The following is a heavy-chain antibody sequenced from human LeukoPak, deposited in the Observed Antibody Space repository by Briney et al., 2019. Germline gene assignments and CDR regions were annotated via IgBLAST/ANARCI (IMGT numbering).Heavy chain of an antibody. Sequence: GGSLRLSCAASGFSLRSSEMNWVRQAPGKGPEWVSHINSADNVEYYTDSVRGRFAMSRDNAKDLLYLQMNSLRDEDTAVYYCARDTVNGPFVISLDLWGQGVLVTVSS. CDR2: INSADNVE. CDR3: ARDTVNGPFVISLDL. J-gene: IGHJ5*02. CDR1: GFSLRSSE. V-gene: IGHV3-48*03. D-gene: IGHD2-8*01.